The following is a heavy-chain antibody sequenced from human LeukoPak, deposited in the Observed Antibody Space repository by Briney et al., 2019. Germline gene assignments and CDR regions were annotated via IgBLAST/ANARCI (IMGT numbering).Heavy chain of an antibody. V-gene: IGHV1-2*06. CDR1: GYTFTGYY. J-gene: IGHJ4*02. D-gene: IGHD6-19*01. Sequence: ASVKVSCKASGYTFTGYYMHWVRQAPGQGLEWMGRFNPNSGGTNYAQKFQGRVTMTRDTSISTAYMELSRLRSDDTAVYYCARSRYSSGWRPFDYWGQGTLVTVSS. CDR2: FNPNSGGT. CDR3: ARSRYSSGWRPFDY.